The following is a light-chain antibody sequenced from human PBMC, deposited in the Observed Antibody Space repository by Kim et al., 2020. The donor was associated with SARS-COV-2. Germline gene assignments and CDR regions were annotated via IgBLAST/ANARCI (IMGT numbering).Light chain of an antibody. Sequence: DIQMTQSPSSLSASVGDRVTITCRASQSISTYLNWYQQKPGKAPKLLIYAASTLQSGVPSRFSGSGSGTDFILTISSLQSEDFATYFCQQSYGAPGTFGQGTRLEIK. CDR2: AAS. CDR3: QQSYGAPGT. V-gene: IGKV1-39*01. J-gene: IGKJ5*01. CDR1: QSISTY.